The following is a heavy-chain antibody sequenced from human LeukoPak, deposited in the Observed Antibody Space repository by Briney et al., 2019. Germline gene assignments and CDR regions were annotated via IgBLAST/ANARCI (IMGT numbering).Heavy chain of an antibody. D-gene: IGHD2-15*01. CDR1: GYTFTSYG. Sequence: GASVKVSCKASGYTFTSYGISWVRQAPGQGLEWVGWISAYNGNTNYAQKLQGRVTMTTDTSTSTAYMELRSLRSDDTAVYYCARDLTPEGSGESSIDYWGQGTLVTVSS. CDR3: ARDLTPEGSGESSIDY. CDR2: ISAYNGNT. V-gene: IGHV1-18*01. J-gene: IGHJ4*02.